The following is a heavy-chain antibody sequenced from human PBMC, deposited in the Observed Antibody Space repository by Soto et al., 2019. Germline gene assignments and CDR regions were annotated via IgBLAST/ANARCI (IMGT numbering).Heavy chain of an antibody. J-gene: IGHJ5*02. CDR1: GYTFSNYG. D-gene: IGHD2-2*01. Sequence: ASVKVSCKTSGYTFSNYGITWVRQAPGQPLEWLGWISLYSDGTNYAQKFQGRVSMTTDTSTTTAYMELRSLRPDDTAVYYCARVVPGAEAWFGPWGQGTLVTVSS. V-gene: IGHV1-18*01. CDR3: ARVVPGAEAWFGP. CDR2: ISLYSDGT.